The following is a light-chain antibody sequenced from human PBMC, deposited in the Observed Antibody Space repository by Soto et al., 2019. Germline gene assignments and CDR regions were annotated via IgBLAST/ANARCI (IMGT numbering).Light chain of an antibody. J-gene: IGLJ2*01. CDR2: DVN. Sequence: QSVLTQPASVSGSPGQSITISCTGTRSDIGAHNFVSWYQQHPGEAPKLTLYDVNIRPSGVSNRFSGSKSGNTASLTISGLQAEDEADYYCTSWTTSTTMRFGGGTKVTVL. V-gene: IGLV2-14*03. CDR1: RSDIGAHNF. CDR3: TSWTTSTTMR.